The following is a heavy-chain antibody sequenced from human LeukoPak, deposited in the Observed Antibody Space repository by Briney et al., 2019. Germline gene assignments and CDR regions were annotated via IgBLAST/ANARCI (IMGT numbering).Heavy chain of an antibody. CDR2: IYHSGST. Sequence: RPSETLSLTCTVSGYSISSGYYWGWIRQPPGKGLEWIGSIYHSGSTYYNPSLKSRVTISGDTSKYQFSLKLSSVTAADTAVYYCARAARTLDYWGQGTLVTVSS. V-gene: IGHV4-38-2*02. CDR3: ARAARTLDY. D-gene: IGHD6-6*01. CDR1: GYSISSGYY. J-gene: IGHJ4*02.